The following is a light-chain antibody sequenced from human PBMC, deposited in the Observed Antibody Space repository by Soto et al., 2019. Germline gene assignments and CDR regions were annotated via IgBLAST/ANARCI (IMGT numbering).Light chain of an antibody. CDR3: GSYGGSNNWV. J-gene: IGLJ3*02. V-gene: IGLV2-14*01. CDR1: SGDIGGYNY. CDR2: EVT. Sequence: QSVLTQPASVSGSPGQSITISCTGTSGDIGGYNYVSWYQQYSGKAPKLIIFEVTNRPSGVSDRFSGSKSGDTASLTVSGLQPEDEADYYCGSYGGSNNWVFGGGTKLTVL.